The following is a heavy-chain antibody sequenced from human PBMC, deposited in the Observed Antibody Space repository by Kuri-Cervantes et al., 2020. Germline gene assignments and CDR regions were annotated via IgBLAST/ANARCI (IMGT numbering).Heavy chain of an antibody. V-gene: IGHV3-9*01. CDR2: ISWHGDSS. Sequence: GGSLRLSCAASGFSFDDYAMHWVRQTPEKGLEWVSGISWHGDSSGYADSAKGRFTISRDNARTSLYLQMNSLRAEDTALYYCAKDIRYGDHGGFDYWGQGTLVTVSS. CDR3: AKDIRYGDHGGFDY. J-gene: IGHJ4*02. CDR1: GFSFDDYA. D-gene: IGHD4-17*01.